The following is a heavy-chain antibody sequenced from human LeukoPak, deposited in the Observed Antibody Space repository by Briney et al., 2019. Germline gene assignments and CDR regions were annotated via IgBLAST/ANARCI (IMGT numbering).Heavy chain of an antibody. D-gene: IGHD3-9*01. J-gene: IGHJ6*02. Sequence: GGSLRLSCAASGFTVSSNYMSWVRQAPGKGLEWVSVIYSGGSTYYADSVKGRFTISRDNSKNTLYLQMNSLRAEDTAVYYCARSYDILTGYYPSPIRGSMDVWGQGTTVTVSS. CDR2: IYSGGST. CDR1: GFTVSSNY. V-gene: IGHV3-53*01. CDR3: ARSYDILTGYYPSPIRGSMDV.